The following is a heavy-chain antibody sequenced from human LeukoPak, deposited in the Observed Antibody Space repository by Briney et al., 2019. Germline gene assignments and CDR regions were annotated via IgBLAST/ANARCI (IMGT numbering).Heavy chain of an antibody. CDR3: AREFIEADMSKVDYFDY. CDR1: GFTFSSYA. V-gene: IGHV3-30*04. D-gene: IGHD2-2*01. Sequence: PGRSLRLSCAASGFTFSSYAMHWVRQAPGKGLEWVAVISYDGSNKYYADSVRGRFTISRDNSKNTLYLQMNSLRAEDTAVYYCAREFIEADMSKVDYFDYWGQGTLVTVSS. J-gene: IGHJ4*02. CDR2: ISYDGSNK.